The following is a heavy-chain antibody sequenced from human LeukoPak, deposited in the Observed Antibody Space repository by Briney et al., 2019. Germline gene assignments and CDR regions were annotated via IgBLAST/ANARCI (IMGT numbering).Heavy chain of an antibody. CDR1: GFTVSSNY. CDR3: ARRKTGAYYYYGMDV. V-gene: IGHV3-53*01. CDR2: ICSGGST. J-gene: IGHJ6*02. D-gene: IGHD7-27*01. Sequence: GGSLRLSCAASGFTVSSNYMSWVRQAPGKGLEWVSVICSGGSTYYADSVKGRFTISRDNSKNTLYLQMNSLRAEDTAVYYCARRKTGAYYYYGMDVWGQGTTVTVSS.